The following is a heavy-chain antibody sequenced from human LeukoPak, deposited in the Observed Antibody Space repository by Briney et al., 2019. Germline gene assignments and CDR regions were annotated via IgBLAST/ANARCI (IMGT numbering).Heavy chain of an antibody. V-gene: IGHV3-74*01. Sequence: PGRSLRLACAASGFTFSSYWMHWVRQGPGKGLVWVSRINSDGSTTIYADFVKGRFTISRDNAKNTLYLQMNSLRAEDTAVYYCARAGKNYGLDFWGQGTLVTVSS. D-gene: IGHD3-10*01. J-gene: IGHJ4*02. CDR2: INSDGSTT. CDR3: ARAGKNYGLDF. CDR1: GFTFSSYW.